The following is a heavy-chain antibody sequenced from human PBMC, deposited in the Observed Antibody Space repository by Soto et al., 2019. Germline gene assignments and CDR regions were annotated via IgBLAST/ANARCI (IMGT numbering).Heavy chain of an antibody. V-gene: IGHV1-18*01. J-gene: IGHJ6*03. CDR2: ISAYNGNT. CDR1: GYTLTPHG. CDR3: ARWAVTAVAATGGYYYYYMDV. Sequence: GASVKVSRQASGYTLTPHGINWGRQAPGQRLEGMGWISAYNGNTNYAQKLQGRVTMTRNTSISTAYMELSSLRFEDTAVYYCARWAVTAVAATGGYYYYYMDVWGTGTTVTVSS. D-gene: IGHD6-19*01.